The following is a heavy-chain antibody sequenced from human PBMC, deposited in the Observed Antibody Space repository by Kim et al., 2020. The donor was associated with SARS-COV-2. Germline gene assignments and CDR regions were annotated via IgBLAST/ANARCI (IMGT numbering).Heavy chain of an antibody. V-gene: IGHV4-39*01. D-gene: IGHD7-27*01. Sequence: YPNPPLKTRVTISVDKSKNQFSLRLYSVTAADTAVYFCARPRIQVSGAVDFWGQGTLITISS. J-gene: IGHJ4*02. CDR3: ARPRIQVSGAVDF.